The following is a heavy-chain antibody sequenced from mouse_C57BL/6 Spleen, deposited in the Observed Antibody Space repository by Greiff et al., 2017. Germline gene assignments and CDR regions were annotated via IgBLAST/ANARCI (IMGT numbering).Heavy chain of an antibody. Sequence: QVQLQQPGAELVMPGASVKLSCKASAYTFTTYWMHWVKQRPGQGLEWIGEIDPSDSYTTYNQKFKGKSTLTVDKSSSTAYMQLSRLTSEDSAVYYGARKYGSSNYGHFDVWGTGTTVTVSS. CDR1: AYTFTTYW. CDR3: ARKYGSSNYGHFDV. CDR2: IDPSDSYT. J-gene: IGHJ1*03. V-gene: IGHV1-69*01. D-gene: IGHD1-1*01.